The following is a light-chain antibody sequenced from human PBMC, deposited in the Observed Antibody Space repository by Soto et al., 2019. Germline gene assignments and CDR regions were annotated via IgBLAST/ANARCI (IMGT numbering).Light chain of an antibody. J-gene: IGLJ1*01. V-gene: IGLV2-14*01. CDR1: SSDAGAYNY. CDR3: SSYASTSTAV. CDR2: EVN. Sequence: QSALTQPASVSGSPGQSITISCTGTSSDAGAYNYVSWYQQHPGKAPKLMIYEVNSRPSGVSNRFSGSKSGITASLTISGLQAEDEADYYCSSYASTSTAVFGTGTKLTVL.